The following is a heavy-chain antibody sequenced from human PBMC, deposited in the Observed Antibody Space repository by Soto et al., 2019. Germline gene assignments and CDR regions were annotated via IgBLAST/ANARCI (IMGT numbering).Heavy chain of an antibody. CDR3: ARSGRGGYSDVFDI. J-gene: IGHJ3*02. CDR1: GFTFRSYD. Sequence: GSLRLSFAASGFTFRSYDMRWVRQAPGKGLELVSYISSSGSTIYYADSVKGRFTISRDNAKNSLYLQMTSLRAEDTAVYYCARSGRGGYSDVFDIWGQGTMVTVSS. CDR2: ISSSGSTI. D-gene: IGHD5-12*01. V-gene: IGHV3-48*03.